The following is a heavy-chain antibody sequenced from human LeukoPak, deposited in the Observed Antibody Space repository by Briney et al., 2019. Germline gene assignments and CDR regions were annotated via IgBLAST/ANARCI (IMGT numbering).Heavy chain of an antibody. CDR3: ARVRITMVRGVKSYWYFDL. CDR2: IYSGGST. Sequence: GGSLRLSCAASGFTVSSNYMSWVRQAPGKGLEWVSVIYSGGSTYYADSVKGRFTISRHNSKNTLYLQMNSLRAEDTAVYYCARVRITMVRGVKSYWYFDLWGRGTLVTVSS. CDR1: GFTVSSNY. D-gene: IGHD3-10*01. V-gene: IGHV3-53*04. J-gene: IGHJ2*01.